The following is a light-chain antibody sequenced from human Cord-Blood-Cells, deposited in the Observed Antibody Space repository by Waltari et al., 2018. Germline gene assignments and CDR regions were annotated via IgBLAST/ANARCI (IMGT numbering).Light chain of an antibody. CDR1: QRVSSY. CDR2: DAP. V-gene: IGKV3-11*01. Sequence: EIVLTQSPATLSSPPGERATLSCRASQRVSSYLAWYQQKPGQAPRLLIYDAPNRATGIPARFSGSGSGTDFTLTISSLEPEDFAVYYCQQRSNWPITFGQGTRLEIK. J-gene: IGKJ5*01. CDR3: QQRSNWPIT.